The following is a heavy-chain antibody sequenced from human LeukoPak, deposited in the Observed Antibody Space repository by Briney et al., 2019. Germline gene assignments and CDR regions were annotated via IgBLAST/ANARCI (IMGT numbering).Heavy chain of an antibody. D-gene: IGHD3-9*01. CDR2: MNPNSGNT. CDR3: ASRYYDILTGYYADY. Sequence: VSVKASCKASGYTFTSYDINWVRQATGQGLEWMGWMNPNSGNTGYAQKFQGRVTMTRNTSISTAHMELSSLRSEDTAVYYCASRYYDILTGYYADYWGQGTLVTVSS. CDR1: GYTFTSYD. J-gene: IGHJ4*02. V-gene: IGHV1-8*01.